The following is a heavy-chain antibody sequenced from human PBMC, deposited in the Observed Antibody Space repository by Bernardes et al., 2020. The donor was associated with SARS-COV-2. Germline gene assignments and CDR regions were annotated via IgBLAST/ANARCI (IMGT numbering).Heavy chain of an antibody. CDR3: ARDPWGDSVLQNYWYFDL. D-gene: IGHD2-21*02. J-gene: IGHJ2*01. Sequence: SETLSLTCAVSGGSISSGGYYWSWIRQHPGKGLEWIGYMYYNGNTFYNPSLRGRVTISVDRSKNQFSLKLNSVTAADTAVYYCARDPWGDSVLQNYWYFDLWGRGTLVTVSS. V-gene: IGHV4-31*11. CDR1: GGSISSGGYY. CDR2: MYYNGNT.